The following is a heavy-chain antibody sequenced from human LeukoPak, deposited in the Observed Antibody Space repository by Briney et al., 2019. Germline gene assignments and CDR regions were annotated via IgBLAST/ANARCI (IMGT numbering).Heavy chain of an antibody. V-gene: IGHV1-69*04. CDR2: IIPILGIA. J-gene: IGHJ5*02. CDR3: AGHNWFDP. Sequence: ASVKVSCKASGYTFTSYGISWVRQAPGQGLEWMGRIIPILGIANYAQKFQGRVTITADEPTSTAYMELSSLRSDDTAVFYCAGHNWFDPWGQGTLVTVSS. CDR1: GYTFTSYG.